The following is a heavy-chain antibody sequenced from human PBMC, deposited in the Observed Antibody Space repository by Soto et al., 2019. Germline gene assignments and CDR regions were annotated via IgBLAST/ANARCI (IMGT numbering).Heavy chain of an antibody. CDR3: AKDPGDNYYYYGMDV. V-gene: IGHV3-23*01. D-gene: IGHD3-10*01. Sequence: GGSLRLSCASSGFTFSSYAMSLVRQAPGKGLEWVSAISDSGGSTYYADSVKGRATISRDNSKNTLYLQMNSLRAEDTAVYYYAKDPGDNYYYYGMDVWGRGTTVTVSS. CDR2: ISDSGGST. J-gene: IGHJ6*02. CDR1: GFTFSSYA.